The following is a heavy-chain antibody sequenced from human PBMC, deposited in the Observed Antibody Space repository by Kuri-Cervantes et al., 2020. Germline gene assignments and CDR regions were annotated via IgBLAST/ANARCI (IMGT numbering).Heavy chain of an antibody. J-gene: IGHJ6*02. CDR2: ISAYNGNT. D-gene: IGHD3-16*01. V-gene: IGHV1-18*01. CDR1: GYIFARYG. Sequence: ASVKVSCKASGYIFARYGISWVRRAPGQGLEWMGWISAYNGNTNYAQKLQGRVTMTTDTSTSTAYMELRSLRSDGTAVYYCARDKGRTFGYYGMDVWGQGTTVTVSS. CDR3: ARDKGRTFGYYGMDV.